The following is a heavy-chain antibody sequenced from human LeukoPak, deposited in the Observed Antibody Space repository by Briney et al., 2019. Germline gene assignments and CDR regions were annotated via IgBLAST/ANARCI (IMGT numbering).Heavy chain of an antibody. CDR2: ISPTSGGT. CDR1: GYTFTGYY. V-gene: IGHV1-2*02. D-gene: IGHD5-12*01. J-gene: IGHJ4*02. Sequence: ASVTVSFKASGYTFTGYYMHWVRQAPGQGLEWMGWISPTSGGTNYAQKFQGRVTMTRDTSISTAYMELSRLRSDDTAVYYCARAWIYSGNDYVFDFWGQGTLVTVSS. CDR3: ARAWIYSGNDYVFDF.